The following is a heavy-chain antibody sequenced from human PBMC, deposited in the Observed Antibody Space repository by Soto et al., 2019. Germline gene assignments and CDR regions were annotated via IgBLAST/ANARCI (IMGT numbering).Heavy chain of an antibody. J-gene: IGHJ4*02. CDR3: AAGTDTAMEQGADY. CDR1: GFTFSDHS. CDR2: ISTTGRYI. D-gene: IGHD5-18*01. Sequence: EVQLVESGGGLVKPGGSLRLSCAASGFTFSDHSMNWVRQAPGKGFEWVSSISTTGRYICYSDSMAGRFTISRDNAKNSLYLQINSLRGDDTAIYYCAAGTDTAMEQGADYWGQGTLVTVSS. V-gene: IGHV3-21*01.